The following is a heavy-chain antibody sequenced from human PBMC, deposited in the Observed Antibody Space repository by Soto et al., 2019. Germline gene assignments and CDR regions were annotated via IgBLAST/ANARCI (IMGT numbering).Heavy chain of an antibody. CDR2: INTNTGNP. CDR3: ARDFESDSSWYGGVQN. Sequence: AASVKVSCKASGFTFINSAVQWVRQARGQRLEWIGWINTNTGNPTYAQGFTGRFVFSLDTSVSTAYLQICSLKAEDTAVYYCARDFESDSSWYGGVQNWGQGTLVTVSS. D-gene: IGHD6-13*01. CDR1: GFTFINSA. J-gene: IGHJ4*02. V-gene: IGHV7-4-1*01.